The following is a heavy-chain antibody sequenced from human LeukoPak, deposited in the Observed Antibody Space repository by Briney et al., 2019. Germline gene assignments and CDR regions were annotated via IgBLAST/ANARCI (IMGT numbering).Heavy chain of an antibody. J-gene: IGHJ3*02. CDR2: IKEDGGEE. Sequence: GGSLRLSCAASGFTFSIYSMNWVRQAPGKGLEWVANIKEDGGEEKYVDSVKGRFTISRDNAKNSVYLQMNSLRAEDTAVYYCARDFRAARNDAFDIWGQGTMVTVSS. D-gene: IGHD6-6*01. CDR3: ARDFRAARNDAFDI. CDR1: GFTFSIYS. V-gene: IGHV3-7*01.